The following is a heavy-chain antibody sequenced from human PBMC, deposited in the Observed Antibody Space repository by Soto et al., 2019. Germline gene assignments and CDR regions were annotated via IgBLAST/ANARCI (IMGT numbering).Heavy chain of an antibody. Sequence: GGSLRLSCAASGFTFSSYSMNWVRQAPGKGLEWVSYISSSSSTIYYADSVKGRFTISRDNAKNSLYLQMNSLRAEDTAVYYCARDPPGGWGRYRPLKYMDVWGKGTTVTVSS. CDR1: GFTFSSYS. V-gene: IGHV3-48*01. J-gene: IGHJ6*03. D-gene: IGHD3-16*02. CDR3: ARDPPGGWGRYRPLKYMDV. CDR2: ISSSSSTI.